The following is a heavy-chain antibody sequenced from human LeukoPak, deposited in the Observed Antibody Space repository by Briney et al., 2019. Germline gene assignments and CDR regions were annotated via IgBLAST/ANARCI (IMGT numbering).Heavy chain of an antibody. D-gene: IGHD6-19*01. J-gene: IGHJ4*02. Sequence: RGSLRLSCAASGFTFDDYTMHWVREAPGKGLEWVSLISGDADSTHYADSVKGRFIISRDNSENSLSLQINSLTAEDTALYYCARGGQWLIYDWGQGTLVTVSS. V-gene: IGHV3-43*02. CDR2: ISGDADST. CDR3: ARGGQWLIYD. CDR1: GFTFDDYT.